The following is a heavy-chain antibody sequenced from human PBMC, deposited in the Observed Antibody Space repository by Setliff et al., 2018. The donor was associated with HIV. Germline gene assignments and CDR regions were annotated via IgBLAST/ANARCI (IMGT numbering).Heavy chain of an antibody. CDR1: GGSIIDRRYF. CDR2: VYYSGIT. J-gene: IGHJ5*01. V-gene: IGHV4-39*01. D-gene: IGHD3-3*01. Sequence: SETLSLTCTVSGGSIIDRRYFWGWIRQPPGKGLEWIGSVYYSGITYYSSSLKSRVTVSVDTSRIQFSLKLTSVTAADTAVYKCVRHVWSDDFLVPGWFDSWSQGTLVTVSS. CDR3: VRHVWSDDFLVPGWFDS.